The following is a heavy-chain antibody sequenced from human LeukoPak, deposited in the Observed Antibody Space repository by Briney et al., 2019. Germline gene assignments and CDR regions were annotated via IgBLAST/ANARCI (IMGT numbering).Heavy chain of an antibody. CDR1: GGSISSYY. V-gene: IGHV4-59*01. Sequence: SETLSLTCTVSGGSISSYYWSWIRQPPGKGLEWIGYIYYSGTTNYNPSLKSRVTISVDTSKNQFSLKLSSVTAADTAVYYCAREGMEWELLLRAFDIWGQGTMVTVSS. D-gene: IGHD1-26*01. J-gene: IGHJ3*02. CDR2: IYYSGTT. CDR3: AREGMEWELLLRAFDI.